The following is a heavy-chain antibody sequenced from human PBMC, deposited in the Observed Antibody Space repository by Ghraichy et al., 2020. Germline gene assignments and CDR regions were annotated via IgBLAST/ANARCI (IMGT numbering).Heavy chain of an antibody. CDR3: ARPVLRYPPYYYYGMDV. Sequence: SETLSLTCTVSGGSISSSSYYWGWIRQPPGKGLEWIGSIYYSGSTYYNPSLKSRVTISVDTSKNQFSLKLSSVTAADTAVYYCARPVLRYPPYYYYGMDVWGQGTTVTVSS. D-gene: IGHD1-26*01. CDR2: IYYSGST. J-gene: IGHJ6*02. V-gene: IGHV4-39*01. CDR1: GGSISSSSYY.